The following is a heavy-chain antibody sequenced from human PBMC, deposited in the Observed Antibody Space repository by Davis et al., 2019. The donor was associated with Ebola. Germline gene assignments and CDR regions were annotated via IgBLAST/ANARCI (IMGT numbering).Heavy chain of an antibody. D-gene: IGHD4-17*01. Sequence: SETLSLTCTVSGGSISSGTYYWSWIRQPAGKGLEWLGHIYTSVSTNYNPSLKSRVTISLDTSKTQFSLKVSSVTAADTAVYYCARADGDYVHFDYWGQGILVTVSS. CDR1: GGSISSGTYY. CDR2: IYTSVST. J-gene: IGHJ4*02. CDR3: ARADGDYVHFDY. V-gene: IGHV4-61*09.